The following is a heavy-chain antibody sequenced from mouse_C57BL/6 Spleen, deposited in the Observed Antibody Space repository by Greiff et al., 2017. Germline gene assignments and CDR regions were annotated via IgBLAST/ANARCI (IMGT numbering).Heavy chain of an antibody. Sequence: VQLQQSGAELVKPGASVKISCKASGYAFSRYWMNWVKPRPGKGLEWIGQIYPGDGDTNYNGKFKGKATLTADKSSSTAYMQLSSLTSEDSAVYFCARRATGGFAYWGQGTLVTVSA. D-gene: IGHD4-1*02. CDR1: GYAFSRYW. CDR2: IYPGDGDT. J-gene: IGHJ3*01. CDR3: ARRATGGFAY. V-gene: IGHV1-80*01.